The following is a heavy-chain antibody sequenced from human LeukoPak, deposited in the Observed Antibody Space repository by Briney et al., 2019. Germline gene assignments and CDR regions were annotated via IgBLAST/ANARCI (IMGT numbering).Heavy chain of an antibody. CDR1: GYTFTNYG. CDR3: GRDGGYYYGMDV. D-gene: IGHD3-3*01. Sequence: ASVKVSCKASGYTFTNYGFSWVRQAPGQGLEWMGWISAYNGNTNYAQKLQGRVTMTTDTSTTTAYMELRSLRSDDTAVYYCGRDGGYYYGMDVWGKGTTVIVSS. CDR2: ISAYNGNT. J-gene: IGHJ6*04. V-gene: IGHV1-18*04.